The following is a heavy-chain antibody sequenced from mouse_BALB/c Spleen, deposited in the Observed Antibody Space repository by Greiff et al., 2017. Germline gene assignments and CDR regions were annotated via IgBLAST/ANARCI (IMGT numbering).Heavy chain of an antibody. V-gene: IGHV5-6-5*01. J-gene: IGHJ2*01. Sequence: EVQRVESGGGLVKPGGSLKLSCAASGFTFSSYAMSWVRQTPEKRLEWVASISSGGSTYYPDSVKGRFTISRDNARNILYLQMSSLRSEDTAMYYCARKYGNYADYWGQGTTLTVSS. CDR1: GFTFSSYA. D-gene: IGHD2-1*01. CDR3: ARKYGNYADY. CDR2: ISSGGST.